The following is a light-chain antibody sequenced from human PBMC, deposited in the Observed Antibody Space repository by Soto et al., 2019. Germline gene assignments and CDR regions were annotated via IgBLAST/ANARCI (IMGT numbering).Light chain of an antibody. CDR2: DVS. V-gene: IGLV2-14*01. CDR3: SSYTSSSTPVV. Sequence: QSALTQPAAVSGSPGQSITIACTGTSSDVGGYKYVSWYQQHPGKAPKLMIYDVSNLPSGVSNRSSGSKSGNTASLTISGLQAEDEADYYCSSYTSSSTPVVFGGGTKLTVL. CDR1: SSDVGGYKY. J-gene: IGLJ2*01.